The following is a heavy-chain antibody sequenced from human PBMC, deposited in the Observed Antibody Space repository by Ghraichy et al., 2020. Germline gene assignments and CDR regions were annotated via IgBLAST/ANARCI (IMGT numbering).Heavy chain of an antibody. CDR3: ARDKYYGSGSDV. V-gene: IGHV4-59*01. J-gene: IGHJ6*04. CDR2: IYYSGST. Sequence: SETLSLTCTVSGGSISSYYWSWIRQPPGKGLEWIGYIYYSGSTNYNPSLKSRVTISVDTSKNQFSLKLSSVTAADTAVYYCARDKYYGSGSDVWGKGTTVTVSS. D-gene: IGHD3-10*01. CDR1: GGSISSYY.